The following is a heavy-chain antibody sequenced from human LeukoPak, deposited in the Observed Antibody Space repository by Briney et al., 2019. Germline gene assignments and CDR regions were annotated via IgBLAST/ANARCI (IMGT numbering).Heavy chain of an antibody. Sequence: GGSLRLSCAASGFTFDDYGMSWVRQAPGKGLEWVSGINWNGVSTGYADSVKGRFTISTDNAKNSLYLLMNSLRAEDTALYYCARESGTGGHDVFDVWGPGTMVTVSS. V-gene: IGHV3-20*04. D-gene: IGHD1-1*01. J-gene: IGHJ3*01. CDR1: GFTFDDYG. CDR3: ARESGTGGHDVFDV. CDR2: INWNGVST.